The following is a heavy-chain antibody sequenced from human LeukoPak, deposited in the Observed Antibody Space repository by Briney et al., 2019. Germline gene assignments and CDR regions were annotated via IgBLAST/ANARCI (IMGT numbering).Heavy chain of an antibody. CDR2: VSSSGSTI. Sequence: GGSVRLSCAASGFTFSSYEMNWVRQAPGNGLDWVSYVSSSGSTIYYTDSVKGRFTISRDNAKNSLYLQMNSLRAEDTAVYYCARETTWELQDVPSYDAFDIWGQGTMVTVSS. J-gene: IGHJ3*02. CDR1: GFTFSSYE. V-gene: IGHV3-48*03. CDR3: ARETTWELQDVPSYDAFDI. D-gene: IGHD1-26*01.